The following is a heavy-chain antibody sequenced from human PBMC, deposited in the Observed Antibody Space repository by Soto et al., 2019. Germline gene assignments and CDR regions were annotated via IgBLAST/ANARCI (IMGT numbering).Heavy chain of an antibody. D-gene: IGHD5-18*01. J-gene: IGHJ4*02. CDR2: INPNGGVT. CDR1: GYTFTHYY. Sequence: ASVKVSCKASGYTFTHYYIHWVRQAPGQGLEWMGIINPNGGVTTYAQKFRAGFTMTRDTSTSTVYMELSSLRSEEPAVYYCATSVNSAMAFDYWGQGTMLTVS. V-gene: IGHV1-46*01. CDR3: ATSVNSAMAFDY.